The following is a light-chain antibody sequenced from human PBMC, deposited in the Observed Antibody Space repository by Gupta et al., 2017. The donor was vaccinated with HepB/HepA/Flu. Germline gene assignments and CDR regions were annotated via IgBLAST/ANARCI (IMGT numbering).Light chain of an antibody. Sequence: IVMTQSPATLSVSPGERATLSCRASQSVSSNLAWYQQKPGQAPRLLIYGASTRATGIPARFSGRGSGTEVTLTISSLQSEDCAVYYCQQYKNRPPAFGQGTRLEMK. CDR3: QQYKNRPPA. CDR1: QSVSSN. V-gene: IGKV3-15*01. CDR2: GAS. J-gene: IGKJ5*01.